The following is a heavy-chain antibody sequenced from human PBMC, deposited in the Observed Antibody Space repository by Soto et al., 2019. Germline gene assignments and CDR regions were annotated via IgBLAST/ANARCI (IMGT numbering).Heavy chain of an antibody. V-gene: IGHV4-59*01. J-gene: IGHJ4*02. Sequence: SDTLSLTCTVSGGSISSYYWSWIRQPPGKGLEWIGYIYYSGSTNYNPSLKSRVTISVDTSKNQFSLKLSSVTAADTAVYYCAREQYGDAFDYWGQGTLVTVSS. CDR3: AREQYGDAFDY. D-gene: IGHD4-17*01. CDR2: IYYSGST. CDR1: GGSISSYY.